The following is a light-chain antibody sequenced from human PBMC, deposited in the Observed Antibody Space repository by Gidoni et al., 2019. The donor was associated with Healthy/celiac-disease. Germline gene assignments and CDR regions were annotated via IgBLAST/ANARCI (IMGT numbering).Light chain of an antibody. CDR2: DAS. V-gene: IGKV1-33*01. CDR1: QDISNY. CDR3: QQYDNLPRVT. J-gene: IGKJ2*01. Sequence: DIQMTQSPSSLSASVGDRVTITCQASQDISNYLNWHQQKPGKAPKLLIYDASNLETGVPSRFSGSGSGTDFTFTISSLQPEDIATYYCQQYDNLPRVTFGQGTKLEIK.